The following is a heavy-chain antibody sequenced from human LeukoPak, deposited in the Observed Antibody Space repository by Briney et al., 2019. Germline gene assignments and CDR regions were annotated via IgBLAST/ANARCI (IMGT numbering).Heavy chain of an antibody. CDR3: AKDPGYCSGGSCYPGFDY. Sequence: GGSLRLSCAVSGFSVSTKYMNWVRQAPGKGLEWVSVLYTSGTTYYADSVKGRFSISRDSSDNTLYLQMNSLRAEDTAVYYCAKDPGYCSGGSCYPGFDYWGQGTLVTVSS. V-gene: IGHV3-66*01. J-gene: IGHJ4*02. D-gene: IGHD2-15*01. CDR2: LYTSGTT. CDR1: GFSVSTKY.